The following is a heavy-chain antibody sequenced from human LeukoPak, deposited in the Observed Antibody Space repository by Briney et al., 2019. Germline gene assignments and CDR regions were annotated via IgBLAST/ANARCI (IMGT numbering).Heavy chain of an antibody. Sequence: GGSLRLSCAASGFTFSSYAMSWVRQAPGKGLEWVSAISGSGGSTYYADSVKGRFTISRDNSKNTLYLQMNSLRAEDTAVYYCAKGPYSGILGAYFDYWGQGTLVTVSS. CDR3: AKGPYSGILGAYFDY. D-gene: IGHD1-26*01. V-gene: IGHV3-23*01. CDR1: GFTFSSYA. J-gene: IGHJ4*02. CDR2: ISGSGGST.